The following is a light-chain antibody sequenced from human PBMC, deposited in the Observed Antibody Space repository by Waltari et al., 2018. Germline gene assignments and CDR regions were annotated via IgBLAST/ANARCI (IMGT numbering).Light chain of an antibody. V-gene: IGKV3-20*01. CDR3: QNHERLPAM. J-gene: IGKJ1*01. CDR2: AAS. CDR1: QSIDRY. Sequence: EIVLTQSPGTLSLSPGERATLSCRASQSIDRYLAWYQQKPGQAPRLLIYAASSRATGIPNRFSGSGSVTDFSLTISRLEPEDFAVYYCQNHERLPAMFGQGTKVEIK.